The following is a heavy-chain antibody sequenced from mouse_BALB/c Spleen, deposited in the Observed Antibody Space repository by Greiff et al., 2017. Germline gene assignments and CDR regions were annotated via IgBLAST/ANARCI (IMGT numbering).Heavy chain of an antibody. CDR3: ARAYGNYPTGDY. CDR2: ISDGGSYT. J-gene: IGHJ4*01. D-gene: IGHD2-1*01. Sequence: EVHLVESGGGLVKPGGSLKLSCAASGFTFSDYYMYWVRQTPEKRLEWVATISDGGSYTYYPDSVKGRFTISRDNAKNNLYLQMSSLKSEDTAMYYCARAYGNYPTGDYWGQGTSVTVSS. CDR1: GFTFSDYY. V-gene: IGHV5-4*02.